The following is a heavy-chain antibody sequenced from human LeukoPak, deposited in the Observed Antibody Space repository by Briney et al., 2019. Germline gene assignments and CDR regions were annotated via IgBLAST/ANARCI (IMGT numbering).Heavy chain of an antibody. D-gene: IGHD6-13*01. V-gene: IGHV1-69*13. CDR2: IIPIFGTA. CDR3: ARVGIAARGDNWFDP. Sequence: SVKVSCKASGGTFSSYAISWVRQAPGQGLEWMGGIIPIFGTANYAQKFQGRVTITADESTSTAYMELSSLRSDDTAVYYCARVGIAARGDNWFDPWGQGTLVTVSS. CDR1: GGTFSSYA. J-gene: IGHJ5*02.